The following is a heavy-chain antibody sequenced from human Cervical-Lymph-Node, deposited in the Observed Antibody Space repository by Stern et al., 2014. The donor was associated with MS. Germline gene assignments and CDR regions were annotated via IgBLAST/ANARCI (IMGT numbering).Heavy chain of an antibody. CDR1: GFTFSSYG. CDR3: ARARGMYDSSGYWVFDY. D-gene: IGHD3-22*01. Sequence: VQLVESGGGVVQPGRSLRLSCAASGFTFSSYGMHWVRQAPGKGLEWVAVIWYDGSNKYYADSVKGRFTLSRDNSKNTLYLQMSSERAEVSDGYNCARARGMYDSSGYWVFDYWGQGTPVTVSS. V-gene: IGHV3-33*01. J-gene: IGHJ4*02. CDR2: IWYDGSNK.